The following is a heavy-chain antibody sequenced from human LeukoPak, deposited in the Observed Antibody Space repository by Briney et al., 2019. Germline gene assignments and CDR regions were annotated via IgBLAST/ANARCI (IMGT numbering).Heavy chain of an antibody. CDR2: IRYDGSNK. CDR3: AKVGDYVWGSYQAEYFQH. D-gene: IGHD3-16*02. Sequence: PGGSLRLSCAASGFTFSSYGMHWVRQAPGKGLEWVAFIRYDGSNKYYADSVKGRFTISRDNSKNTLYLQMNSLRAEDTAVYYCAKVGDYVWGSYQAEYFQHWGQGTLVTVSS. J-gene: IGHJ1*01. CDR1: GFTFSSYG. V-gene: IGHV3-30*02.